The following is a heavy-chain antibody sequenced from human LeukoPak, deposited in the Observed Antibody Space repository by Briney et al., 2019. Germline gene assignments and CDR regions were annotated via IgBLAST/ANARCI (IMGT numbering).Heavy chain of an antibody. Sequence: GGSLRLSCAASGFTFSSYSMNWVRQAPGKGLEWVAIASADGGKYYAASVKGRFTISRDNSVNTVYLQMNSLRPDDTALFYCANAHYYDSSGYYSYYFDYWGQGTLVTVSS. D-gene: IGHD3-22*01. CDR1: GFTFSSYS. V-gene: IGHV3-30*18. CDR2: ASADGGK. CDR3: ANAHYYDSSGYYSYYFDY. J-gene: IGHJ4*02.